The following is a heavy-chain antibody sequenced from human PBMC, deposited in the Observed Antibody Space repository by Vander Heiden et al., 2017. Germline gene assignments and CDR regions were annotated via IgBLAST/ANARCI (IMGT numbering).Heavy chain of an antibody. D-gene: IGHD3-22*01. Sequence: QVQLVQSGAEVKKPGSSVKVSCKASGGTFSSYAISWVRQAPGQGLEWMGGIIPIFGTANYAKKFQGRVTITADESTSTAYRELSSLRSEETAVYDCASGRAVPDYYDSSGYYSHWGQGTMVTVSS. CDR1: GGTFSSYA. CDR3: ASGRAVPDYYDSSGYYSH. J-gene: IGHJ4*02. CDR2: IIPIFGTA. V-gene: IGHV1-69*01.